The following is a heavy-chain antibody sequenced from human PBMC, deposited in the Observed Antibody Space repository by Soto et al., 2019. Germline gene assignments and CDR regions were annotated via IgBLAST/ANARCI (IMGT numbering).Heavy chain of an antibody. J-gene: IGHJ6*03. CDR1: GFTFSDYY. Sequence: QVQLVESGGGLVKPGGSLRLSCAASGFTFSDYYMSWLRQAPGKGLERVSYISSSGSTIYYADSEKGRFTISRDNAKNSLYLQMNSLRAEDTAVYYCAREEGYGSGSYYYYYYYMDVWGKGTTVTVSS. V-gene: IGHV3-11*01. D-gene: IGHD3-10*01. CDR3: AREEGYGSGSYYYYYYYMDV. CDR2: ISSSGSTI.